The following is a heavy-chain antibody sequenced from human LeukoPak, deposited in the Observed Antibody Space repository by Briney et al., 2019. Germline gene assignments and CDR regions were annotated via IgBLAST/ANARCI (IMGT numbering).Heavy chain of an antibody. Sequence: LSGGSLRLSCAASGFTFSSYWMSWVRQAPGKGLGWVANIKEDGSEKNYVDSVKGRFTISRDNAENSVYLQMNDLRAEDTGVYYCVTKEPSTSGWSYWGQGTLVTVSS. D-gene: IGHD6-19*01. J-gene: IGHJ4*02. CDR1: GFTFSSYW. CDR3: VTKEPSTSGWSY. V-gene: IGHV3-7*01. CDR2: IKEDGSEK.